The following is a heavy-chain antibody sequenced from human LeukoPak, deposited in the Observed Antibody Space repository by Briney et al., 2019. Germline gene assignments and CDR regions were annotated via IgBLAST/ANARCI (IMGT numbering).Heavy chain of an antibody. J-gene: IGHJ4*02. CDR2: IYYSGST. CDR1: GGSISSYY. V-gene: IGHV4-59*12. D-gene: IGHD2-2*01. CDR3: AREGAMNEDPDY. Sequence: SETLSLTCTVSGGSISSYYWSWIRQPPGKGLEWIGYIYYSGSTYYNPSLKSRVTISVDTSKNQFSLKLSSVTAADTAVYYCAREGAMNEDPDYWGQGTLVTVSS.